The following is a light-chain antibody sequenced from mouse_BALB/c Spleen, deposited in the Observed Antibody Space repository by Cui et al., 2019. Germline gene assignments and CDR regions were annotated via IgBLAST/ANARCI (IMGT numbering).Light chain of an antibody. CDR1: QDINNY. CDR2: RAS. CDR3: LQYDEFPLT. J-gene: IGKJ5*01. Sequence: DIKTTQSPSSMYALLGERVTITCKASQDINNYLSWFQQKPGKAPKSLIYRASRLVDWVPARFSGSGSGQDYSLTISSLEYEDMGIYYCLQYDEFPLTFGAGTKLELK. V-gene: IGKV14-111*01.